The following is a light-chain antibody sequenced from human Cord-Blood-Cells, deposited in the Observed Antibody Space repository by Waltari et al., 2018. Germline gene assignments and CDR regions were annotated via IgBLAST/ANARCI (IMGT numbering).Light chain of an antibody. CDR2: WAS. Sequence: INCKSSQSVLYSSNNKNYLAWYQQKPGQPPKLLIYWASTRESGVPDRFSGSGSGTDFTLTISSLQAEDVAVYYCQQYYSTPQTFGQGTKVEIK. CDR1: QSVLYSSNNKNY. CDR3: QQYYSTPQT. J-gene: IGKJ1*01. V-gene: IGKV4-1*01.